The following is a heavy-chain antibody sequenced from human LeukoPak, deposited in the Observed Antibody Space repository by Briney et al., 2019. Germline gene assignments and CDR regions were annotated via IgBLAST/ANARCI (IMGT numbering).Heavy chain of an antibody. V-gene: IGHV5-51*01. Sequence: GESLKISCKGSGHSFTSYWIGWVRQMPGKGLAWMGIIYPGDSDTRYSPSFQGQVTISADKSISTAYLQWSSLKASDTAMYYCARLQAPSSWYSLYWGQGTLVTVSS. CDR3: ARLQAPSSWYSLY. CDR1: GHSFTSYW. D-gene: IGHD6-13*01. J-gene: IGHJ4*02. CDR2: IYPGDSDT.